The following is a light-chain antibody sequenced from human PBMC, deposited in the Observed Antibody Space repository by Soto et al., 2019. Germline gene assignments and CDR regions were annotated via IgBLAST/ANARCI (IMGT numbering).Light chain of an antibody. V-gene: IGLV2-14*01. Sequence: LTQPASVSGSPGQSITISCTGTSSDVGGYNYVSWYQQHPGKAPKLMIYEVSYRPSGVSNRFSGSKSGNTASLTISGLQAEDEADYYCSSYTTSSTPYVFGTGTKVTVL. CDR3: SSYTTSSTPYV. CDR1: SSDVGGYNY. CDR2: EVS. J-gene: IGLJ1*01.